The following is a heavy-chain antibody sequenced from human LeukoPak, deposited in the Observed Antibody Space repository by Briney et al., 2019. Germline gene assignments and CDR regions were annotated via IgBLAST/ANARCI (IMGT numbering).Heavy chain of an antibody. Sequence: GGSLRLSCVASGFPFSTFELNWVRQAPRKGLEWVSYISGSGGSIYHADSVKGRFTISRDNAKDSLYLQMNNLRAEDTAVYYCARHPGGYWGQGTLVTVSS. J-gene: IGHJ4*02. D-gene: IGHD3-10*01. V-gene: IGHV3-48*03. CDR3: ARHPGGY. CDR1: GFPFSTFE. CDR2: ISGSGGSI.